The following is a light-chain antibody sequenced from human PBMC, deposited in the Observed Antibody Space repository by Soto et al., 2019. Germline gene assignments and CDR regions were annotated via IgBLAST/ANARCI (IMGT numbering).Light chain of an antibody. CDR2: DVS. J-gene: IGLJ2*01. Sequence: QSALTQPASVSGSPGQSITISCTGTSSDVGGYNYVSWYQQHPGKAPKLMIYDVSNRPSGVSNRFSGSKSGNTASLTISGLQAEDEADYYCSSYTGSSTWRVFGGGTKLTVL. CDR1: SSDVGGYNY. V-gene: IGLV2-14*01. CDR3: SSYTGSSTWRV.